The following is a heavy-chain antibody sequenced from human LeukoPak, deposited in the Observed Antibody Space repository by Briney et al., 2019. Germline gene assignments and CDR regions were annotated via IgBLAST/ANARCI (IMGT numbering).Heavy chain of an antibody. CDR2: KRHDGSNI. Sequence: GGSLRLSCAASGFTFSNYAMHWVRQAPGKGLEWVAFKRHDGSNIYYADSVKGRFTISRDNSKNTLYLQMNSLRAEDTAVYYCAKFTGGPTHYYYYYMDVWGKGTTVTVSS. CDR1: GFTFSNYA. D-gene: IGHD7-27*01. J-gene: IGHJ6*03. V-gene: IGHV3-30*02. CDR3: AKFTGGPTHYYYYYMDV.